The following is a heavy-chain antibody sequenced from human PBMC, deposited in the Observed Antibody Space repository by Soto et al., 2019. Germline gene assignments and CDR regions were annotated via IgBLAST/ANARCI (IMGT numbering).Heavy chain of an antibody. CDR2: IWYDGSNK. V-gene: IGHV3-33*01. CDR1: GFTFSSYG. J-gene: IGHJ4*02. Sequence: PGGSLRLSCAASGFTFSSYGMHWVRQAPGKGLEWVAVIWYDGSNKYYADSGKGRFTISRDNSKNTLYMQLNTLRAEDTAVYHCAREVSSYGPFGHWGQGTXVTVS. CDR3: AREVSSYGPFGH. D-gene: IGHD5-18*01.